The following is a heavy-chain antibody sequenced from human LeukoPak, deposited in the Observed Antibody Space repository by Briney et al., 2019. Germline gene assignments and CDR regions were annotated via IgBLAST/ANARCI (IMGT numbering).Heavy chain of an antibody. CDR3: ARGGALYSDRGVWAGFDY. CDR2: IYTSGST. J-gene: IGHJ4*02. CDR1: GGSISSYY. Sequence: SETLSLTCTVSGGSISSYYWSWIRQPAGKGLEWIGRIYTSGSTNYNPSLKSRVTISVDTSKNQFSLKLSSVTAADTAVYYCARGGALYSDRGVWAGFDYWGQGTLVTVSS. V-gene: IGHV4-4*07. D-gene: IGHD1-26*01.